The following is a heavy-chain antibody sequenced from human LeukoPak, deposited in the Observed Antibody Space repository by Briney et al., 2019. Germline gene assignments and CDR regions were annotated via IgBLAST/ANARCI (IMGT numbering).Heavy chain of an antibody. J-gene: IGHJ4*02. CDR3: ARDFVTIGIDY. D-gene: IGHD3-10*01. V-gene: IGHV3-9*01. Sequence: GRSLRLSCAASGFTFDDYAMHWVRQAPGKGLEWVSGISWNSGSIGYADSVKGRFTISRDNAKNSLYLQMNSLRAEDTAVYYCARDFVTIGIDYWGQGTLVTVSS. CDR1: GFTFDDYA. CDR2: ISWNSGSI.